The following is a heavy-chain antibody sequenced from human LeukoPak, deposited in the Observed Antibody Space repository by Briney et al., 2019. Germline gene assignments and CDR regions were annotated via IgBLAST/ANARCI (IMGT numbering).Heavy chain of an antibody. D-gene: IGHD3-16*01. CDR2: IIPIFGTA. V-gene: IGHV1-69*13. Sequence: ASVKVSCKASGGTFNSYAISWVRQAPGQGLEWMGGIIPIFGTANYAQKFQGRVTITADESTSTAYMELSSLRSEDTAVYYCARVDYDPHANYYYYYMDVWGKGTTVTISS. J-gene: IGHJ6*03. CDR3: ARVDYDPHANYYYYYMDV. CDR1: GGTFNSYA.